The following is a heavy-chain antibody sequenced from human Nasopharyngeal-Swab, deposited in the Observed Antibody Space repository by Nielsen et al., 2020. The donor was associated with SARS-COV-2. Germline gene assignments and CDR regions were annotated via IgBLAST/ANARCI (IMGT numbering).Heavy chain of an antibody. Sequence: GESLKISCKGSGYSFTSNWIGWVRQMPGKGLEWMGIIFPGDSDTRYSPSFQGQVTISADKSISTAYLQWSSLKASDTAMYYCARHSSTFSNTWYDYWGQGTLLTVSS. D-gene: IGHD6-13*01. CDR2: IFPGDSDT. V-gene: IGHV5-51*01. CDR1: GYSFTSNW. J-gene: IGHJ4*02. CDR3: ARHSSTFSNTWYDY.